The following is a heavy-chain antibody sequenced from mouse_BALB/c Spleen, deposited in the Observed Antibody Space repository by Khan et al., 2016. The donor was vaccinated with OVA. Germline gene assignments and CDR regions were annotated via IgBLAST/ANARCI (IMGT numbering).Heavy chain of an antibody. CDR2: ISTGGST. Sequence: EVELVESGGGLVKPGGSLELSCAASGLTFSIYAMSWVRQTPEKRLEWVASISTGGSTYYVHSVKGRFTISRDNARTMLYLRMSSLRSEDTAMYYCSRGDYHGREYFDFWGAGTLVTVSS. CDR1: GLTFSIYA. J-gene: IGHJ1*01. CDR3: SRGDYHGREYFDF. V-gene: IGHV5-6-5*01. D-gene: IGHD1-2*01.